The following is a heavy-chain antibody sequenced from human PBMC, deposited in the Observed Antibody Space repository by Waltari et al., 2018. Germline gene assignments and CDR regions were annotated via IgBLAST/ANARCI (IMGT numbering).Heavy chain of an antibody. CDR2: ITSGGRT. D-gene: IGHD3-10*01. CDR3: AKERGASRIYFLDY. CDR1: GFTFSSYT. V-gene: IGHV3-23*01. Sequence: EDQLLQSGGGLVQPGGSLSLSCEAYGFTFSSYTMDWVRQAPRKGLEWVSAITSGGRTYYADSVRGRFTVSRDNSKSTLYLEMNSLRAEDTAVYYCAKERGASRIYFLDYWGQGSLVTVSS. J-gene: IGHJ4*02.